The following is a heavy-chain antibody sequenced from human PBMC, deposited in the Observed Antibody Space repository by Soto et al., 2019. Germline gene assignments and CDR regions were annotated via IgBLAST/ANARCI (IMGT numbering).Heavy chain of an antibody. CDR3: AKDTSGYLDAFDI. Sequence: GGSLRLSCAASGRTFNDYGMHWVRQTPGKGLEWVSSISWNSGSTGYADSVKGRFTISRDNARNSLYLQMNSLRPEDTALYYCAKDTSGYLDAFDIWGQGTMVTVSS. V-gene: IGHV3-9*01. CDR1: GRTFNDYG. CDR2: ISWNSGST. D-gene: IGHD3-22*01. J-gene: IGHJ3*02.